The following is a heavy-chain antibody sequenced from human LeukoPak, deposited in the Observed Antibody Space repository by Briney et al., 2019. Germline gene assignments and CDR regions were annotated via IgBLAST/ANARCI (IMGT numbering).Heavy chain of an antibody. Sequence: SETLSLTCTVSGGSISSYYWSWIRQPGGKGLEWSGRIYTSGSTNYNPSLRSRVTMSVDTSKNQFSLKLSSVTAADTAVYYCARENVEIVSLYWYLDLWGRGTLVTVSS. CDR1: GGSISSYY. D-gene: IGHD5/OR15-5a*01. CDR2: IYTSGST. V-gene: IGHV4-4*07. CDR3: ARENVEIVSLYWYLDL. J-gene: IGHJ2*01.